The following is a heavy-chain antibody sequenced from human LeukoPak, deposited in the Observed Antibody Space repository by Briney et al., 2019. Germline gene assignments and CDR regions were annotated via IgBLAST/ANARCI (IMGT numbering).Heavy chain of an antibody. Sequence: KASERLSLTCTVSGGSISSSSYYWGWIRQPPGKGLEWIGTINNSGSTYYNPSLKSRVTISVDTSKKQFSLKLSSVTSADTAVYYCARQYASGRRPSTYWLFDLWGRGTLVTVSS. D-gene: IGHD6-19*01. CDR3: ARQYASGRRPSTYWLFDL. V-gene: IGHV4-39*01. J-gene: IGHJ2*01. CDR2: INNSGST. CDR1: GGSISSSSYY.